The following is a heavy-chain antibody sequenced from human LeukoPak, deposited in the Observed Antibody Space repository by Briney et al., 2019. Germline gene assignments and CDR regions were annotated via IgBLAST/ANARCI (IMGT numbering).Heavy chain of an antibody. CDR3: ARRGDYGGNLDY. CDR2: IYYSGST. CDR1: GGSISSYY. J-gene: IGHJ4*02. D-gene: IGHD4-23*01. Sequence: SETLSLTCTVSGGSISSYYWSWILQPPGKGLEWIGYIYYSGSTNYNPSLKSRVTISVDTSKNQFSLKLSSVTAADTAVYYCARRGDYGGNLDYWGQGTLVTVSS. V-gene: IGHV4-59*01.